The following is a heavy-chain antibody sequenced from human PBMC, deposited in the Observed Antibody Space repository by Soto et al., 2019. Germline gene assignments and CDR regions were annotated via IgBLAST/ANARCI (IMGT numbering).Heavy chain of an antibody. J-gene: IGHJ6*02. CDR3: ARERTGSTSMDV. CDR2: MNPNSGNT. V-gene: IGHV1-8*01. Sequence: SVKVSCKASGYTFTSYDINWVRQATGQGLEWMGWMNPNSGNTGYAQKFRGRVTMTRNTSISTAYMELSSLRSEDTAVYYCARERTGSTSMDVWGQGTTVTVSS. CDR1: GYTFTSYD. D-gene: IGHD1-1*01.